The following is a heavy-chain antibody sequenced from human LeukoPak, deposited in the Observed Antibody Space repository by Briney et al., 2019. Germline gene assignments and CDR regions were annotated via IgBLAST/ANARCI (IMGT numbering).Heavy chain of an antibody. J-gene: IGHJ6*03. CDR1: GGSFSGYY. D-gene: IGHD6-13*01. CDR3: ARSSGAAAGTGRLIYYMDV. Sequence: PSETLSLTCAVYGGSFSGYYWSWIRQPPGKGLEWIGEINHSGSTNYNPSLKSRVTISVDTSKNQSSLKLSSVTAADTAVYYCARSSGAAAGTGRLIYYMDVWGKGTTVTVSS. CDR2: INHSGST. V-gene: IGHV4-34*01.